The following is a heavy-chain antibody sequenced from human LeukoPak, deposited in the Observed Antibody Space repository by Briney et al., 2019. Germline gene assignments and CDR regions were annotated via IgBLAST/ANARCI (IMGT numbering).Heavy chain of an antibody. Sequence: SVKVSCEASGGTFSSYAISWVRQAPGQGLEWMGGIIPIFGTANYAQKFQGRVTITADKSTSTAYMELSSLRSEDTAVYYCARGYCSSTSCYAGGYYYGMDVWGKGTTVTVSS. CDR3: ARGYCSSTSCYAGGYYYGMDV. D-gene: IGHD2-2*01. CDR1: GGTFSSYA. J-gene: IGHJ6*04. CDR2: IIPIFGTA. V-gene: IGHV1-69*06.